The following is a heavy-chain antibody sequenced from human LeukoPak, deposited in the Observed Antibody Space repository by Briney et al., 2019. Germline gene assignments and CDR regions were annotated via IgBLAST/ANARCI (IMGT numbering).Heavy chain of an antibody. CDR3: ASLNGGDYHSSGYYYVGFFDH. Sequence: VGSLRLSCAASGFTFSDHYMDWVRQAPGKGLEWVGRTRNKANSYTTEYAASVKGRFTISRDDSKNSLYLQMNSLRAEDTAVYYCASLNGGDYHSSGYYYVGFFDHWGQESLVTVSS. CDR2: TRNKANSYTT. V-gene: IGHV3-72*01. D-gene: IGHD3-22*01. CDR1: GFTFSDHY. J-gene: IGHJ4*02.